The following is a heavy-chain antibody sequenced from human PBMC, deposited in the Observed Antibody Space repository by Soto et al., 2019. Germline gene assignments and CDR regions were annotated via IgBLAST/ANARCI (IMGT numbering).Heavy chain of an antibody. CDR2: INAGNGNT. CDR1: GYTFTSYA. D-gene: IGHD6-25*01. Sequence: QVQLVQSGAEVKKPGASVKGSCKASGYTFTSYAMHWVRQAPGQRLEWMGWINAGNGNTKYSQKFQGRVTITRDTSASTAYMELSSLRSEDTAVYYCARDWGSGWFDPWGQGTLVTVSS. CDR3: ARDWGSGWFDP. J-gene: IGHJ5*02. V-gene: IGHV1-3*01.